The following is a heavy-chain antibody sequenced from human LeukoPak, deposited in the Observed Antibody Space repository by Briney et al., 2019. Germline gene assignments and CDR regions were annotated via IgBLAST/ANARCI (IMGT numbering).Heavy chain of an antibody. CDR3: ARINYYDSSGYSP. V-gene: IGHV4-4*02. D-gene: IGHD3-22*01. Sequence: PLETLSLTCAVSGGSISSSNWWSWVRQPPGKGLEWIGEIYHSGSTNYNPSLKSRVTISVDKSKNQFSLKLSSVTAADTAVYYCARINYYDSSGYSPWGQGTLVTVSS. CDR1: GGSISSSNW. CDR2: IYHSGST. J-gene: IGHJ5*02.